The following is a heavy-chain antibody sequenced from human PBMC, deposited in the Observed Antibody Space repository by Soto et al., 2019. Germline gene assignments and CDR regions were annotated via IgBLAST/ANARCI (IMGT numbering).Heavy chain of an antibody. D-gene: IGHD1-26*01. J-gene: IGHJ4*02. CDR2: IFHTGAT. V-gene: IGHV4-39*01. CDR1: GGSITSSSFY. Sequence: SETLSLTCTVSGGSITSSSFYWGWIRQPPGKGLEWIGHIFHTGATYYNPTLKSRLRMSVDTSKNQFSLNLSSVTATDTAVYYCARRSIVPTTNFDYWGQGTLVTVSS. CDR3: ARRSIVPTTNFDY.